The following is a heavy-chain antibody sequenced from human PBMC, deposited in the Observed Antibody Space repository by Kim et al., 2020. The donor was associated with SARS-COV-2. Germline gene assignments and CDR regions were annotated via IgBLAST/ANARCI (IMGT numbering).Heavy chain of an antibody. Sequence: YNPSLKSRVAISGDTSKNRFSLQLRSVTAADTAVYYCARERWLQPRYIDYWGQGTLGPVSS. V-gene: IGHV4-59*01. D-gene: IGHD5-12*01. J-gene: IGHJ4*02. CDR3: ARERWLQPRYIDY.